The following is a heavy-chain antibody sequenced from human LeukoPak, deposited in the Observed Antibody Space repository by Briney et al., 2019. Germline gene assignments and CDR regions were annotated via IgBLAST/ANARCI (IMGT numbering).Heavy chain of an antibody. CDR3: AKGQSGGTRVFRWFDP. CDR1: GFTFRNYA. D-gene: IGHD6-13*01. J-gene: IGHJ5*02. Sequence: GGSLRLSCTASGFTFRNYAMTWVRQAPGEGLEFVSAISGSGGSTYYADSVKGRFTIARDNSNNTLYLQMNSLRGEDTAVYYCAKGQSGGTRVFRWFDPWGQGTLVTVSS. CDR2: ISGSGGST. V-gene: IGHV3-23*01.